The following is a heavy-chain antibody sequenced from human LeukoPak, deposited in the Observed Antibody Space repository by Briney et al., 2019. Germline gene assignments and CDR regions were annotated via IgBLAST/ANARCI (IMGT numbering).Heavy chain of an antibody. CDR1: GFTFRNYA. CDR3: TYSSSTFTWYFDY. V-gene: IGHV3-23*01. D-gene: IGHD3-22*01. CDR2: ISTSGDAT. J-gene: IGHJ4*02. Sequence: PGGSLRLSCAASGFTFRNYAMSWVRQAPGKGLEWVSAISTSGDATYYADSVKGRFAISRDNSKNTLYLQMNSLRAEDTAVYSCTYSSSTFTWYFDYWGQGSLVTVSS.